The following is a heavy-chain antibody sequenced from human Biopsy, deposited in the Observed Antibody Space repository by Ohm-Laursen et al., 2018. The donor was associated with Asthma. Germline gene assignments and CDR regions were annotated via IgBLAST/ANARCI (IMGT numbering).Heavy chain of an antibody. D-gene: IGHD6-19*01. Sequence: GSLRLSCAASGFAVSRDHTFWVRQAPGKGLEWVSVIYSSGTSHTADSVRGRFTISRDYSKNALYLQMHSLRAEDTAVYYCARGDSSGWSQYYFDYWGQGTLVTVSS. V-gene: IGHV3-53*01. CDR2: IYSSGTS. CDR1: GFAVSRDH. CDR3: ARGDSSGWSQYYFDY. J-gene: IGHJ4*02.